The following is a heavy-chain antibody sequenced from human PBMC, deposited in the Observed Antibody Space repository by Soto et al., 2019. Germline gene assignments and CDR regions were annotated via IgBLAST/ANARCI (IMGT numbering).Heavy chain of an antibody. Sequence: ASVKVSCKASGYTFTSYAMHWVRQAPGQRPEWMGWINAGNGNTKYSQKFQGRVTITRDTSASTAYMELSSLRSEDTAVYYCARGTRPYYDFWSGPRQGFDPWGQVTLVTVSS. CDR2: INAGNGNT. CDR1: GYTFTSYA. CDR3: ARGTRPYYDFWSGPRQGFDP. V-gene: IGHV1-3*01. D-gene: IGHD3-3*01. J-gene: IGHJ5*02.